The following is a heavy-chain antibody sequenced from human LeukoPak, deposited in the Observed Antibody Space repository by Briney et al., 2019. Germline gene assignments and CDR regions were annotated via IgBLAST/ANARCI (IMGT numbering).Heavy chain of an antibody. CDR2: IYSGGST. V-gene: IGHV3-66*01. CDR1: GFTVSSNY. D-gene: IGHD3-3*01. Sequence: GGSLRLSCAASGFTVSSNYMSWVRQAPGKGLEWVSVIYSGGSTYYADSVKGRFTISRDNSKNTLYLQMNSLRAEDTAVYYCASVSGYSSSEYYLDYWGQGTLVTVSS. CDR3: ASVSGYSSSEYYLDY. J-gene: IGHJ4*02.